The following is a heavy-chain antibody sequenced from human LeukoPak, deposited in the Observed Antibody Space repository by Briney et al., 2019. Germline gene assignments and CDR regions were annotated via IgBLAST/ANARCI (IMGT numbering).Heavy chain of an antibody. CDR2: ISSSGSTI. CDR3: ARDRWRVLLRPGDMDV. CDR1: GFTFSSYE. V-gene: IGHV3-48*03. D-gene: IGHD3-22*01. Sequence: SGGSLRLSCAASGFTFSSYEMNWVRQAPGKGLEWVSYISSSGSTIYYADSVKGRFTISRDNAKNSLYLQMNSLRAEDTAVYYCARDRWRVLLRPGDMDVWGKGTTVTVSS. J-gene: IGHJ6*03.